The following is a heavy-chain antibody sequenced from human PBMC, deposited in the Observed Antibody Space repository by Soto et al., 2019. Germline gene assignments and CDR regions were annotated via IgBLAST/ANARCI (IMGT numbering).Heavy chain of an antibody. CDR2: IIPIFGTA. CDR3: ASAGAYCEGGGPP. CDR1: LGHSSGSS. Sequence: VACRCSLGHSSGSSNSKLRQAAGQGLECMGGIIPIFGTANYAQKFQGRVTITADESTSTASMETSSLRSEDTAVYYCASAGAYCEGGGPPWGQGSLVIV. V-gene: IGHV1-69*01. D-gene: IGHD2-21*01. J-gene: IGHJ4*02.